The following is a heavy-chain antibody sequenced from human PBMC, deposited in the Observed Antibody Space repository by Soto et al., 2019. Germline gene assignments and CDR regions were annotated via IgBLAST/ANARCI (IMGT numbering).Heavy chain of an antibody. J-gene: IGHJ3*02. D-gene: IGHD5-18*01. CDR3: ALRYSYGYRKAFDI. CDR1: GGSFSGYY. Sequence: QVQLQQWGAGLLKPSETLSLTCAVYGGSFSGYYWSWIRQPPGKGLEWIGEINHSGSTNYNPSLKSRVTISVDTSKNQFSLKLSSVTAADTAVYYCALRYSYGYRKAFDIWGQGTMVTVSS. V-gene: IGHV4-34*01. CDR2: INHSGST.